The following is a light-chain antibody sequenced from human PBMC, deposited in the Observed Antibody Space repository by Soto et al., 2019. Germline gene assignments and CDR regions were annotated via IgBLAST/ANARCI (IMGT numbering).Light chain of an antibody. CDR3: QQYNNLPRT. CDR2: DAS. Sequence: EIVMTQSPATLFVSPGESATLSCRASQSVSRNLAWYQQKPGQAPSLLIYDASTRATGIPVRFSGSGSGTEFTLTISSLQSEDLAVYYCQQYNNLPRTFGRGTKVEIK. J-gene: IGKJ4*02. CDR1: QSVSRN. V-gene: IGKV3-15*01.